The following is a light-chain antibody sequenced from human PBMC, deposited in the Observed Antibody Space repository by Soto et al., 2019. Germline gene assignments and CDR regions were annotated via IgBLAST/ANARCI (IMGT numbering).Light chain of an antibody. V-gene: IGKV1-16*02. CDR3: QQYHSFPLT. J-gene: IGKJ4*01. Sequence: DNQMTQSPSSLSASVGDRFTITCLASQGIRNYLAWFQQIPGKAPKSLIYDASTLQSGVPSKFSGSGSGTDFTLTISSLQPEDFTTYYCQQYHSFPLTFGGGSKVDIK. CDR2: DAS. CDR1: QGIRNY.